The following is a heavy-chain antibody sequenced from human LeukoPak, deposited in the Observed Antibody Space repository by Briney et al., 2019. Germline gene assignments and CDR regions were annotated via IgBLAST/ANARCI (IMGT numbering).Heavy chain of an antibody. CDR2: INSDGSST. V-gene: IGHV3-74*01. D-gene: IGHD2-2*01. J-gene: IGHJ3*02. CDR3: ARGPGAFDI. Sequence: GGSLRLSCVASGFMFSSYWMNWVCQAPGKGLVWVSRINSDGSSTSYADSVKGRFTISRDNAKNTLFLQMNSLRAEDTAVYYCARGPGAFDIWGQGTMVTVSS. CDR1: GFMFSSYW.